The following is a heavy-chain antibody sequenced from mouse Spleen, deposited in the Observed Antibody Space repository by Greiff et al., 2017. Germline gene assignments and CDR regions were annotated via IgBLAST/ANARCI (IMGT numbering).Heavy chain of an antibody. CDR2: IDPSDSYT. CDR3: ARSVRRFAY. Sequence: VQLQQSGAELVMPGASVKLSCKASGYTFTSYWMHWVKQRPGQGLEWIGEIDPSDSYTNYNQKFKGKATLTVDKSSSTAYMQLSSLTSEDSAVYYCARSVRRFAYWGQGTLVTVSA. J-gene: IGHJ3*01. D-gene: IGHD2-14*01. CDR1: GYTFTSYW. V-gene: IGHV1-69*01.